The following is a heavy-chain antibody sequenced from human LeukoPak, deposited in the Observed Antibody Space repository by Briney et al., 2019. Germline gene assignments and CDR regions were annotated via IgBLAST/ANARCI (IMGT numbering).Heavy chain of an antibody. D-gene: IGHD2-8*01. Sequence: GGSLRLSCAASGFTFSSYSMSWVRQAPGKGLEWVSAISGSGGSTYYADSVKGRFTISRDNSKNTLYLQMNSLRDEGTAVYFCAKGCCPIDYWGQGTLVTVSS. V-gene: IGHV3-23*01. J-gene: IGHJ4*02. CDR1: GFTFSSYS. CDR3: AKGCCPIDY. CDR2: ISGSGGST.